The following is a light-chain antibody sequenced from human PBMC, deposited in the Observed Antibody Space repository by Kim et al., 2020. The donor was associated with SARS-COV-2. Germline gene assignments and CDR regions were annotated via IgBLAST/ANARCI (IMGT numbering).Light chain of an antibody. J-gene: IGLJ1*01. CDR3: SSYTSSSLYV. CDR2: EVS. CDR1: SSDVGSYDR. V-gene: IGLV2-18*02. Sequence: GQSVPISCTGTSSDVGSYDRVSWYQPPPGTAPKLMVYEVSYRPSGVADRFSGSKSGNTASLTISGLQAEDEADYYCSSYTSSSLYVFGTGTKVTVL.